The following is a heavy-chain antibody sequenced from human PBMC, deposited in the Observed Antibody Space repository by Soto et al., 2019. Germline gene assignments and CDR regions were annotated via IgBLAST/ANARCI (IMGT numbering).Heavy chain of an antibody. CDR3: ARDNQGSYYYYGMDV. V-gene: IGHV4-59*01. J-gene: IGHJ6*02. CDR1: CGSIISYY. Sequence: SETLSLTCTFSCGSIISYYWSWIRQPPGKGLEWIGYIYYSGSTNYNPSLKSRVTISVDTSKNQFSLKLSSVTAADTAVYYCARDNQGSYYYYGMDVWGQGTTVTVSS. D-gene: IGHD2-15*01. CDR2: IYYSGST.